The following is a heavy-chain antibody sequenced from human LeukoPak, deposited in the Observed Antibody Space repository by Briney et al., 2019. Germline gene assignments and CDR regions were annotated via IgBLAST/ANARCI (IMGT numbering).Heavy chain of an antibody. Sequence: QPGGSLRLSCAASGLTFSSYAMSWVRQAPGKGLEWVSASSGSGSRTYYADSVKGRFTISRDNSKSTLYLRINSLSAEDTAVYYCAKEVVVSAAVGTVGFDPWGQGTLVIVSS. D-gene: IGHD6-13*01. CDR3: AKEVVVSAAVGTVGFDP. V-gene: IGHV3-23*01. J-gene: IGHJ5*02. CDR2: SSGSGSRT. CDR1: GLTFSSYA.